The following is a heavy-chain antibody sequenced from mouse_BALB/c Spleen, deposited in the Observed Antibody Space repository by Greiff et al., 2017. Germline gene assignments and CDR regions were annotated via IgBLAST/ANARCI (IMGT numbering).Heavy chain of an antibody. J-gene: IGHJ2*01. CDR3: ARTGDYYGSSYFDY. CDR1: GYSITSDYA. D-gene: IGHD1-1*01. Sequence: EVKLMESGPGLVKPSQSLSLTCTVTGYSITSDYAWNWIRQFPGNKLEWMGYISYSGSTSYNPSLKSRISITRDTSKNQFFLQLNSVTTEDTATYYCARTGDYYGSSYFDYWGQGTTLTVSS. CDR2: ISYSGST. V-gene: IGHV3-2*02.